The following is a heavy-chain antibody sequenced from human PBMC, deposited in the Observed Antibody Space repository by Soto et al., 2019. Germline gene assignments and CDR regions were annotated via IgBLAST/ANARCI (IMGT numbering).Heavy chain of an antibody. V-gene: IGHV5-51*01. CDR2: IYPGDSDT. J-gene: IGHJ4*02. D-gene: IGHD3-3*01. CDR1: GYSFTSYW. Sequence: VESLKISCKGSGYSFTSYWIGWVRQMPGKGLEWMGIIYPGDSDTRYSPSFQGQVTISADKSISTAYLQWSSLKASDTAMYYCARLLYDFWSGYYTHPSPFDYWGQGTLVTVSS. CDR3: ARLLYDFWSGYYTHPSPFDY.